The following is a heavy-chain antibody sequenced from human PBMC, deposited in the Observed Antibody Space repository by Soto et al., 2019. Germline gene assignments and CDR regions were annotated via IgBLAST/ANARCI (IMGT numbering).Heavy chain of an antibody. CDR3: AREGYPFDY. J-gene: IGHJ4*02. CDR2: ISSSSSTI. CDR1: GFTFSSYS. Sequence: EVQLVESGGGLVQPGGSLRLSCAASGFTFSSYSMNWVRQAPGKGLEWVSYISSSSSTIYYADSVKGRFTISRDNAKNSLYLQMNCLRAEDTAVYYCAREGYPFDYWGQGTLVTVSS. D-gene: IGHD5-12*01. V-gene: IGHV3-48*01.